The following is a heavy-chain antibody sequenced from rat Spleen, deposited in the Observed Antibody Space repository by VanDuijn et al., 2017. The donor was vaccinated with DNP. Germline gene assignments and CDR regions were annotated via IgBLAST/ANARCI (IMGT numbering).Heavy chain of an antibody. D-gene: IGHD3-8*01. CDR3: ARHIPADPFDY. CDR2: ISTGGGNT. CDR1: GFSLTSNS. J-gene: IGHJ2*01. Sequence: VQLKESGPGLVQPSQTLSLTCTVSGFSLTSNSVSWVRQAPTKGLEWVASISTGGGNTYYRDSVKGRFTISRDNAKNTQYLQMDSLRSEDTATYYCARHIPADPFDYWGQGVMVTVSS. V-gene: IGHV5S13*01.